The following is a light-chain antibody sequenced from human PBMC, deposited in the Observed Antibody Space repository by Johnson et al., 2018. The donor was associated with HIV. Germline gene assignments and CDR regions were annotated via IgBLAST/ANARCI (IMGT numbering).Light chain of an antibody. V-gene: IGLV1-51*02. J-gene: IGLJ1*01. CDR3: GTWDSSLNAYV. CDR1: NSNIGNNF. CDR2: ENN. Sequence: QSVLTQPPSVSAAPGQKVTISCSGTNSNIGNNFVSWYQQLPGTAPKLLIYENNKRPSGIPDRFYGSKSGTSATLGITGLQTGDEADYYCGTWDSSLNAYVFGAATKVAVL.